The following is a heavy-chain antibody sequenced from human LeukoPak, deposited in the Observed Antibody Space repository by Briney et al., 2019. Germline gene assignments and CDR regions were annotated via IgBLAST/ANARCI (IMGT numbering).Heavy chain of an antibody. CDR1: GYIFTTYW. CDR3: ARGPNQYFFDY. V-gene: IGHV5-51*01. D-gene: IGHD1-14*01. CDR2: IYPGDSDT. J-gene: IGHJ4*02. Sequence: GESLKISCEGSGYIFTTYWIAWVRQMPGKGLEWTGIIYPGDSDTRYSPSFQGQVTISADKSINIACLHWSSLKASDTAMYYCARGPNQYFFDYWGQGALVTVAS.